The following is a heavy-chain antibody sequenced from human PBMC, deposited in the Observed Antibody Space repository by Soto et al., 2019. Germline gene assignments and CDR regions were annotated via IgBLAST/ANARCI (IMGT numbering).Heavy chain of an antibody. CDR1: GFTFSDYG. CDR3: ASFPALAAADTDY. J-gene: IGHJ4*02. D-gene: IGHD6-13*01. CDR2: IKDRSGHK. V-gene: IGHV3-21*01. Sequence: VGSLRLSCAASGFTFSDYGLSWVRQAPGKGLEWVASIKDRSGHKFYADSVRGRFTVSRDNAKNSLFLQMNSLRADDTAVYYCASFPALAAADTDYWGQGTLVTVSS.